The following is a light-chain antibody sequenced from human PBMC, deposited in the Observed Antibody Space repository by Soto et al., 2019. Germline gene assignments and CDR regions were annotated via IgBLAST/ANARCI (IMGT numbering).Light chain of an antibody. CDR2: GTS. V-gene: IGKV3-20*01. CDR3: QQCGSLPGT. J-gene: IGKJ1*01. CDR1: QSVGSSY. Sequence: EVVLTQSPGTLSLSPGERATLSCRASQSVGSSYLAWYQQKPGQAPRVLIYGTSSRATGIPDRFSGSGSGTDFTLTISRLEPEDFAVYYCQQCGSLPGTFGQGTKVDIK.